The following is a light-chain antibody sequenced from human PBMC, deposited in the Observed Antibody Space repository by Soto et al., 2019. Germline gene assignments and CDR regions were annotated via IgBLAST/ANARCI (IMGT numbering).Light chain of an antibody. J-gene: IGKJ1*01. CDR1: QSVSGNY. V-gene: IGKV3-20*01. CDR2: AVS. Sequence: EVVLTQSPGTLSLSPGERATLSCWASQSVSGNYLAWHQQKPGQAPRLLIYAVSRRATGIPDRFSGSGSGTDFTLTISRLEPEYFAVYYCQHYGRSPWTFGQGTKVEIK. CDR3: QHYGRSPWT.